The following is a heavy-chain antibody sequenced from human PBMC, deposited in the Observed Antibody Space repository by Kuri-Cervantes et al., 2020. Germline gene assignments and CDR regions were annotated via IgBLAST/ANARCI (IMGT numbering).Heavy chain of an antibody. CDR2: IRQDGREM. Sequence: GESLKISCTVSGGSISSSSYYWGWIRQTPGKGLEWVANIRQDGREMYHVDSVKGRFTISRDNAKNSLYLQMNSLRAEDTAMYYCARGDDSRFFQDWGQGTLVTVSS. CDR3: ARGDDSRFFQD. CDR1: GGSISSSSYY. V-gene: IGHV3-7*04. J-gene: IGHJ1*01. D-gene: IGHD3-16*01.